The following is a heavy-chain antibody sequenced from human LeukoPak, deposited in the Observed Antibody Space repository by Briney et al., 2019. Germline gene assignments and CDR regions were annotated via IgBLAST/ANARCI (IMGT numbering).Heavy chain of an antibody. CDR1: GDTFTGYY. D-gene: IGHD3-10*01. J-gene: IGHJ4*02. CDR3: AREDYYGSGSYYWVY. V-gene: IGHV1-2*02. Sequence: ASVKVSCKASGDTFTGYYMHWVRQAPGQGREWMGCINPNSGGTNYAQKFQGRVTMTRDTSISTAYMELSRLRSDDTAVYYCAREDYYGSGSYYWVYWGQGTLVTVSS. CDR2: INPNSGGT.